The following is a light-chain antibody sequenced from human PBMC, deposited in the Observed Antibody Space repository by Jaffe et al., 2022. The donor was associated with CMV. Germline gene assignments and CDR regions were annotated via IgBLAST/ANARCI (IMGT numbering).Light chain of an antibody. J-gene: IGLJ2*01. CDR1: SSNIGSYT. V-gene: IGLV1-44*01. CDR3: AAWDDSLNGVG. Sequence: HSVLTQPPSASGTPGQRVTISCSGSSSNIGSYTVNWYQQLPGTAPKLLIYSNSQRPSGVPDRFSGSKSGTSASLAISGLQSEDEADYHCAAWDDSLNGVGFGGGTRLTVL. CDR2: SNS.